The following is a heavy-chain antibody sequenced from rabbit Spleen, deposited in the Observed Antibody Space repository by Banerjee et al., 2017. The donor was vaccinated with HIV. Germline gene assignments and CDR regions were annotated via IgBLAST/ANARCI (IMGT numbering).Heavy chain of an antibody. J-gene: IGHJ4*01. CDR1: GFSFSAGYY. CDR3: ARGPANTYWAYEL. D-gene: IGHD6-1*01. Sequence: QSLEESGGDLVKPGASLTLTCTASGFSFSAGYYMCWVRQAPGKGLEWIGCIAAGTSGVTYYASWAKGRFTISKTSSTTVTLQMTSLTAADTATYLCARGPANTYWAYELWGPGTLVTVS. CDR2: IAAGTSGVT. V-gene: IGHV1S40*01.